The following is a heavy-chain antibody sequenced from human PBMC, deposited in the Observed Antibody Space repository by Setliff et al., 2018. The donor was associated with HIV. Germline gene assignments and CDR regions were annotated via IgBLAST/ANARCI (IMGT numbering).Heavy chain of an antibody. CDR3: ARGGYYYYFGVDV. CDR1: GYPISSGYY. V-gene: IGHV4-61*02. CDR2: IYTSGST. Sequence: SETMSLTCTVSGYPISSGYYWNWIRQPAGKGLEWIGRIYTSGSTDYNPSLKSRVTMSVDTSKNQFSLKLSSVTAADTAVYYCARGGYYYYFGVDVWGQGTTVTVSS. D-gene: IGHD3-16*01. J-gene: IGHJ6*02.